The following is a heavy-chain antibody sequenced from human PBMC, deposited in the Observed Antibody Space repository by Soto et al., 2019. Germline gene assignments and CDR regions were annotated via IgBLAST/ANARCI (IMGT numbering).Heavy chain of an antibody. CDR1: GGSISRHY. J-gene: IGHJ6*02. D-gene: IGHD3-9*01. CDR3: ATGYDILTGYNSGIYGMDV. Sequence: SETLSLTCTVSGGSISRHYWNGIRQPPGKGLEWIGYIYYSGSTNYNPSLKSRVTISVDTSKNQFSLKLSSVTAADTAVYYCATGYDILTGYNSGIYGMDVWGQGTTVT. V-gene: IGHV4-59*08. CDR2: IYYSGST.